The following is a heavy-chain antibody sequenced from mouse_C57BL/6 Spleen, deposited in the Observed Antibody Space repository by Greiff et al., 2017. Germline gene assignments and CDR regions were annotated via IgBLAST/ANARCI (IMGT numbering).Heavy chain of an antibody. CDR2: INPNNGGT. Sequence: VQLQQSGPELVQPGPSVKMSCKASGYTFTDYNMHWVKQSHGKSLEWIGYINPNNGGTSYNQKFKGKATLTVNKSSSTAYMELRSLTSEDSAVYYCARFDGYFYYAMDYWGQGTSATVSS. V-gene: IGHV1-22*01. CDR3: ARFDGYFYYAMDY. CDR1: GYTFTDYN. J-gene: IGHJ4*01. D-gene: IGHD2-3*01.